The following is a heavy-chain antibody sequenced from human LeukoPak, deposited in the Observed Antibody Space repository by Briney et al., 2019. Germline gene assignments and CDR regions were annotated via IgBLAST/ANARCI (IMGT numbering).Heavy chain of an antibody. CDR2: IYPGDSDT. Sequence: GESLKISCKGSGYSFTSYWIGWVRQMPGKGLEWMGIIYPGDSDTRYSPSFQGQVTISADKSISTAYLQWSSLKASDTAMYYCARGPYCGGDCYDALDIWGQGTMVTVSS. V-gene: IGHV5-51*01. J-gene: IGHJ3*02. D-gene: IGHD2-21*02. CDR3: ARGPYCGGDCYDALDI. CDR1: GYSFTSYW.